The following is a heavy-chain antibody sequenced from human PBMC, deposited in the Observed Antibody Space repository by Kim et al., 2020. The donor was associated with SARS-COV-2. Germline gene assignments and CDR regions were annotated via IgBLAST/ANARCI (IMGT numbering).Heavy chain of an antibody. D-gene: IGHD3-22*01. J-gene: IGHJ5*02. CDR3: ARGDSSGYYYSINWFDP. CDR1: GYSFTSYW. Sequence: GESLKISCKGSGYSFTSYWIGWVRQMPGKGLEWMGIIYPGDSDTRYSPSFQGQVTISADKSISTAYLQWSSLKASDTAMYYFARGDSSGYYYSINWFDPWGQGTLVTVSS. V-gene: IGHV5-51*01. CDR2: IYPGDSDT.